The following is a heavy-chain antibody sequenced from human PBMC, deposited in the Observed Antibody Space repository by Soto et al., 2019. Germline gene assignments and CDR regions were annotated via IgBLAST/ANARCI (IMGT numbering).Heavy chain of an antibody. Sequence: QVQLQESGPGLVKPSQTLSLTCTVSGGSISSGGYYWSCTRQHPGNGLGWIGYIQYSGSTCYNPSPKSRVTISVDTCKNQFSLTLSSVTAPDTAVYYCARFIDPWCEGTLVTVSS. J-gene: IGHJ5*02. CDR2: IQYSGST. CDR1: GGSISSGGYY. CDR3: ARFIDP. V-gene: IGHV4-31*03.